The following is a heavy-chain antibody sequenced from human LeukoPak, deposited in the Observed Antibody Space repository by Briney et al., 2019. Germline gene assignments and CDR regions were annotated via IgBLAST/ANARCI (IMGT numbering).Heavy chain of an antibody. Sequence: SQTLSLTCTVSGGSISSHDYYWSWIRQPPGKGLEWIGYIHYSGSTYYNPSLKSRVTISVDTSKNQFSLKVNSVTAADTAVYYCARDLVATTGGFDYWGQGTLVTVSS. J-gene: IGHJ4*02. V-gene: IGHV4-30-4*01. CDR1: GGSISSHDYY. CDR2: IHYSGST. CDR3: ARDLVATTGGFDY. D-gene: IGHD5-12*01.